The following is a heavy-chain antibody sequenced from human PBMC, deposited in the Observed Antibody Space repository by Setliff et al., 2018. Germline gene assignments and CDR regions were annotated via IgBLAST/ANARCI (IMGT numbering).Heavy chain of an antibody. J-gene: IGHJ4*02. CDR1: GFSFSTYS. Sequence: TGGSLRLSCAASGFSFSTYSMAWVRQAPGEGLEWVSSISSDSNYIYYRDSLKGRFSISRDNAKSAVYLQMNSLRAEDAAVYYCVRDRDIFNFWGQGTLVTVSS. CDR2: ISSDSNYI. V-gene: IGHV3-21*01. CDR3: VRDRDIFNF. D-gene: IGHD3-9*01.